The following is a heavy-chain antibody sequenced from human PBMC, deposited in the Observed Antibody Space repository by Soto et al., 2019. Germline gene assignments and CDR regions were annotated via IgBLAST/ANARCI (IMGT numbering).Heavy chain of an antibody. CDR2: ISAYNGNT. J-gene: IGHJ6*04. V-gene: IGHV1-18*01. Sequence: QVPLVQSGAEVKKPGASVKVSCKASGYTFTSYGISWVRQAPGQGLEWMGWISAYNGNTNYAQKLQGRVTMTTDTPTSTAYRELRSLRSDDPAVYYCARNGGVIGTRYYYYYGMAVGGKGTTVTVSS. CDR3: ARNGGVIGTRYYYYYGMAV. CDR1: GYTFTSYG. D-gene: IGHD3-16*02.